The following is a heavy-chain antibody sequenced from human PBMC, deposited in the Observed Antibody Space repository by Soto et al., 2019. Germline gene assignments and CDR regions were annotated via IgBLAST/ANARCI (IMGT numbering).Heavy chain of an antibody. CDR1: GGSISSTSYY. J-gene: IGHJ4*02. V-gene: IGHV4-39*01. Sequence: QLQLQESGPGLVKPSETLSLTCTVSGGSISSTSYYWGWIRQPPWKGLEWSGSISYSGSTYYNPSLKRRVTISVDTSKNQFPQKRSSVTAADTAVYYCARQKWEAKGRCDYWGQGTLVTVSS. CDR3: ARQKWEAKGRCDY. CDR2: ISYSGST. D-gene: IGHD1-26*01.